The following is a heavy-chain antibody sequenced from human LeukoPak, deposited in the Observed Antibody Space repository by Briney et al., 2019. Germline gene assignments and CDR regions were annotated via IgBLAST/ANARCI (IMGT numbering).Heavy chain of an antibody. CDR1: GFTFSRFA. CDR3: AKGSPGKPYYYMDV. V-gene: IGHV3-23*01. Sequence: GGSLRLSCAASGFTFSRFAMSWVRQAPGKGLEWVSGIGGSGVSTYYADSVKGRFTISRDNAKNTLYLQMNSLRAEDTAVYYCAKGSPGKPYYYMDVWGKGTTVTVSS. CDR2: IGGSGVST. J-gene: IGHJ6*03. D-gene: IGHD1-26*01.